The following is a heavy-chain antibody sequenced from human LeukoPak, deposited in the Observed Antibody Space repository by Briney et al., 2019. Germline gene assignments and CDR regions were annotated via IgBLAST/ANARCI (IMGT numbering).Heavy chain of an antibody. CDR2: ISYVGDDQ. J-gene: IGHJ6*02. CDR1: GFTFSSYG. Sequence: GGSLRLPCAASGFTFSSYGIHWVRQAPGKGLEWVAVISYVGDDQFYAESVKGRFTISRDNSKKTVFLQMNSLRGEDTAVYYCAKDRSSGPHYYYGMDVWGQGTTVTVSS. D-gene: IGHD6-25*01. V-gene: IGHV3-30*18. CDR3: AKDRSSGPHYYYGMDV.